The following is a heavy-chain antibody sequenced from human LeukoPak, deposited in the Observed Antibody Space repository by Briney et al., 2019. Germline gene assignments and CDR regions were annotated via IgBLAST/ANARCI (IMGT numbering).Heavy chain of an antibody. CDR2: ISAYNGNT. Sequence: ASVKVSCKASGYTFTSYGISWVRQAPGQGLEWMGWISAYNGNTNYAQKLQGRVTMTTDTSTSTAYMELRSLRSDDTAVHYCARVPGIAVAGLNWFDPWGQGTLVTVSS. CDR1: GYTFTSYG. CDR3: ARVPGIAVAGLNWFDP. D-gene: IGHD6-19*01. J-gene: IGHJ5*02. V-gene: IGHV1-18*04.